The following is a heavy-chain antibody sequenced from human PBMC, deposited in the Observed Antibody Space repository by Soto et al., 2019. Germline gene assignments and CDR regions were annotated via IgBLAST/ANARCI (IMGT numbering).Heavy chain of an antibody. CDR2: ISYDGSNK. J-gene: IGHJ6*02. CDR1: GFTFSSYG. CDR3: AKLPYYDILTGYVGVVDV. Sequence: QVQLVESGGGVVQPGRSLRLSCAASGFTFSSYGMHWVRQAPGKGLEWVAVISYDGSNKYYADSVKGRLTISRDNSKHTRYLQMNSLRAEDTAVYYCAKLPYYDILTGYVGVVDVWGQGTTVTVSS. D-gene: IGHD3-9*01. V-gene: IGHV3-30*18.